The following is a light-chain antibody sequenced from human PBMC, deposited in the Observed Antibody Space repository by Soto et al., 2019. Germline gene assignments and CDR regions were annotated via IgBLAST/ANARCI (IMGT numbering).Light chain of an antibody. CDR1: QSVTRSS. J-gene: IGKJ1*01. CDR3: HQYGGSPWT. Sequence: EIVLMQSPGTRSLSPGERASLSCRASQSVTRSSLAWYQQKPGQAPRLLIYGASSRATGIPDRFSGSGSGTHFTLDVSRLEPEDFAMYYCHQYGGSPWTFGQGTKVEIK. CDR2: GAS. V-gene: IGKV3-20*01.